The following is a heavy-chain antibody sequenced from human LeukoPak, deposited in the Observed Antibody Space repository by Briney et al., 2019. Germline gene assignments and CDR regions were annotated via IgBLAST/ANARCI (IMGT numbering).Heavy chain of an antibody. CDR3: TRDSGTYNWLDP. D-gene: IGHD1-26*01. V-gene: IGHV3-73*01. J-gene: IGHJ5*02. Sequence: GGSLRLSCAASGFTFSGSAIHWVRQSSGKGLEWVGHIDKKANFYATASAASVEGRFTISRDDSRNTAYLQMTSLKTEDTALYYCTRDSGTYNWLDPWGQGTLVIVSS. CDR2: IDKKANFYAT. CDR1: GFTFSGSA.